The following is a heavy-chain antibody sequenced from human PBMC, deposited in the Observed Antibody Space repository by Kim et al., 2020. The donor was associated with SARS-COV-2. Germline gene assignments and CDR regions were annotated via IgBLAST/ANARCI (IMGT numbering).Heavy chain of an antibody. CDR2: GST. J-gene: IGHJ4*02. CDR3: ARDDWFFDY. Sequence: GSTYYADSVKGRSTISRDNSKNTLYLQMNSLRAEDTAVYYCARDDWFFDYWGQGTLVTVSS. D-gene: IGHD3-9*01. V-gene: IGHV3-23*01.